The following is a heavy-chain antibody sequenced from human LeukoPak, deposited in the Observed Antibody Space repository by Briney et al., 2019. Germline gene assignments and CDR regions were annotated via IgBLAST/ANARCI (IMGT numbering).Heavy chain of an antibody. V-gene: IGHV1-69-2*01. Sequence: ATVKISCKASGYTFTDYYMHWVQQAPGKGLEWMGRVDPEDGETIYAEKFQGRVTITADTSTDTAYMELSSLRSEDTAVYYCATETAYSSSWYEAGGHGHYWGQGTLVTVSS. J-gene: IGHJ4*02. D-gene: IGHD6-13*01. CDR2: VDPEDGET. CDR1: GYTFTDYY. CDR3: ATETAYSSSWYEAGGHGHY.